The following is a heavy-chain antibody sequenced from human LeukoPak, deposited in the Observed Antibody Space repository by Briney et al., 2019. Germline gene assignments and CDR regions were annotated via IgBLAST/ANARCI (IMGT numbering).Heavy chain of an antibody. Sequence: PGGSLRLSCAASGFSFSTYSMDWVRQAPNKGLEWVSSINSRSNYIYYADSVKGRFTISRDNAKNLLYLQMNRLRVEDTAVYYCARDAGITGTTEFDSWGQGILVTVSS. CDR1: GFSFSTYS. CDR2: INSRSNYI. CDR3: ARDAGITGTTEFDS. D-gene: IGHD1-7*01. V-gene: IGHV3-21*01. J-gene: IGHJ4*02.